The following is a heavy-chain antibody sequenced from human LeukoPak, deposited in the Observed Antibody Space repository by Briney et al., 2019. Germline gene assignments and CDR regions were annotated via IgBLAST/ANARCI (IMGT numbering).Heavy chain of an antibody. D-gene: IGHD3-3*01. CDR1: GGSISSSSYY. V-gene: IGHV4-39*07. Sequence: SETLSLTCTVSGGSISSSSYYWGWIRQPPGKGLEWIGSIYYSGSTYYNPSLKSRVTISVDTSKNQFSLKLSSVTAADTAVYYCARGPPNSYYDFWSGHLFDYWGQGTLVTVSS. CDR2: IYYSGST. CDR3: ARGPPNSYYDFWSGHLFDY. J-gene: IGHJ4*02.